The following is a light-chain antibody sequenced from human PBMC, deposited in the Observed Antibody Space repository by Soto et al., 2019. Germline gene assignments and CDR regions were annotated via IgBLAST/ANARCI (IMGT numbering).Light chain of an antibody. Sequence: QSPSTLSVSLGDRITITCRASEDIDTSLAWFQQRPGKAPKVLIAGASGLMNGVPSTFSGSGSGTEFALTISSVQPDDFATYFCQHYDTFSWTFGQGTKVDIK. CDR2: GAS. CDR3: QHYDTFSWT. CDR1: EDIDTS. V-gene: IGKV1-5*01. J-gene: IGKJ1*01.